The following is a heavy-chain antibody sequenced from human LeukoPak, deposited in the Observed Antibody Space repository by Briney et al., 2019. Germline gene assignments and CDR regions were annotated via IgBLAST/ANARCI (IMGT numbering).Heavy chain of an antibody. CDR3: ARSPVDTATVDYYYYGMDV. V-gene: IGHV1-2*02. CDR2: INPNSGGT. Sequence: ASVTVSCKASGYTFTGYYMHWVRQAPGQGREGMGWINPNSGGTNYAQKFQGRVTMTRDTSISTAYMELSRLRSDDTAVYYCARSPVDTATVDYYYYGMDVWGQGTTVTVSS. D-gene: IGHD5-18*01. J-gene: IGHJ6*02. CDR1: GYTFTGYY.